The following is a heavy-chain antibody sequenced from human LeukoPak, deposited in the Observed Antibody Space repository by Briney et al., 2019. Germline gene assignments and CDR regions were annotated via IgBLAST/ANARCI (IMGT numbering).Heavy chain of an antibody. CDR1: GFTFSSYW. J-gene: IGHJ4*02. CDR3: ARGPTGAVDY. CDR2: INSDGGYT. D-gene: IGHD1-1*01. V-gene: IGHV3-74*01. Sequence: SGGSLRLSCAASGFTFSSYWMYWVRHAPGKGLVWVSRINSDGGYTSYADSVKGRFTFSRDNAKNTLYLQMNSLRAEDTAVYYCARGPTGAVDYWGQGTLVTVSS.